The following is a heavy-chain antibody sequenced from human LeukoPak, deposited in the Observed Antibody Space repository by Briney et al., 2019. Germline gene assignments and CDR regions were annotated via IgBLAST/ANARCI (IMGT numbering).Heavy chain of an antibody. CDR1: GGSISSSSYY. D-gene: IGHD5-18*01. Sequence: SETLSLTCTVSGGSISSSSYYWGWIRQPPGKGREWIGSIYYSGSTYYNPSLKSRVTISVDTSKNQFSLKLSSVTAADTAVYYCARTRIQLWLAPFDYWGQGTPVTVSS. V-gene: IGHV4-39*07. J-gene: IGHJ4*02. CDR2: IYYSGST. CDR3: ARTRIQLWLAPFDY.